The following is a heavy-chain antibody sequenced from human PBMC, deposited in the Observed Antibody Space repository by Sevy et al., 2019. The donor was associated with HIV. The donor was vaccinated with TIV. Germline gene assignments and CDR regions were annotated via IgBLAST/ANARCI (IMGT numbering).Heavy chain of an antibody. CDR3: ARLKGNYDIWTGYYLSRDAFDI. Sequence: ASVKVSCKASGYTFTSYDINWVRQATGQGLEWMGWMNPNSGNTGYAQKFQGRVTMTRNTSISTAYMELSSLRSEDTAVYYCARLKGNYDIWTGYYLSRDAFDIWGQGTMVTVSS. V-gene: IGHV1-8*01. CDR2: MNPNSGNT. J-gene: IGHJ3*02. CDR1: GYTFTSYD. D-gene: IGHD3-9*01.